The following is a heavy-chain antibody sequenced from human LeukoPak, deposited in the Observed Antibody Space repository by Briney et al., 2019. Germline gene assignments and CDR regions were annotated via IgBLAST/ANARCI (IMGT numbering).Heavy chain of an antibody. J-gene: IGHJ4*02. CDR3: ARVSASSGWYVDDF. CDR1: GGSITGYY. CDR2: IYYSGST. Sequence: PSDTLSLTCTVSGGSITGYYWSWIRQPRGKGLEWIGYIYYSGSTNYNPSLKSRVTISVDTSKNQFSLKLSSVTAADTAVYYCARVSASSGWYVDDFWGQGTLVSVSS. D-gene: IGHD6-19*01. V-gene: IGHV4-59*01.